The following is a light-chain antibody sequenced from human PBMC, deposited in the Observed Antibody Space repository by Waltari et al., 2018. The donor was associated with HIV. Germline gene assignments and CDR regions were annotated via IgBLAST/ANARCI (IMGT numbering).Light chain of an antibody. CDR1: RSISLY. V-gene: IGKV1-39*01. CDR2: GAS. J-gene: IGKJ1*01. Sequence: DIQMTQSPSSLSASVGDIVTITCRASRSISLYVNWYQQKPGKAPKLLIYGASSLQSGVPSRFRGSGSGTLFTLTISRLQPEDFATYYCQQSFTTLTWTFGKGTKVETK. CDR3: QQSFTTLTWT.